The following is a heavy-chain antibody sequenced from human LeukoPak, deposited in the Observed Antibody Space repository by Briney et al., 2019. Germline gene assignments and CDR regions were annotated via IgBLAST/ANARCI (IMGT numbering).Heavy chain of an antibody. Sequence: PGVSLRLSCAASGFTFSIYWMLWLRQAPGKGLVWVSRISPDSSSTNYADAVKCRFTISRDNARNILYLQMKSLRAEDTAVYYCASNVAGSSRDYWGEGTLVTVS. V-gene: IGHV3-74*01. J-gene: IGHJ4*02. D-gene: IGHD6-13*01. CDR3: ASNVAGSSRDY. CDR2: ISPDSSST. CDR1: GFTFSIYW.